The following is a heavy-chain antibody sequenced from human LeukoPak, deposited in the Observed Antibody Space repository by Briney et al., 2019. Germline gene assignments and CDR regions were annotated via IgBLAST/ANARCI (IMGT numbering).Heavy chain of an antibody. CDR2: IYYTGST. V-gene: IGHV4-59*11. CDR1: GGSISRHY. CDR3: ARAAYSWSLCYFDF. D-gene: IGHD1-26*01. J-gene: IGHJ4*02. Sequence: SETLSLTCTVSGGSISRHYWSWIRQSPGKGLEWIGYIYYTGSTDYNPSLKSRVTISVDTSKNQFSLKLSSVTAADTAMYYCARAAYSWSLCYFDFWGQGTQVTVSS.